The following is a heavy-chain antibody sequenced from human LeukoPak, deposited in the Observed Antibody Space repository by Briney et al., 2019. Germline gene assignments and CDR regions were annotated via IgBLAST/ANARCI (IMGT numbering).Heavy chain of an antibody. CDR3: VRDAQRGFDYSNSLAY. D-gene: IGHD4-11*01. J-gene: IGHJ4*01. Sequence: GGSLRLSCATSGFTFSNYGMHWVRQAPGKGLEWVAVIWSDGTNRFYAGSVKGRFTISRDNSQNTLFLQMDSLRAEDTAVYYCVRDAQRGFDYSNSLAYWGHGTLVTVSS. CDR2: IWSDGTNR. CDR1: GFTFSNYG. V-gene: IGHV3-33*01.